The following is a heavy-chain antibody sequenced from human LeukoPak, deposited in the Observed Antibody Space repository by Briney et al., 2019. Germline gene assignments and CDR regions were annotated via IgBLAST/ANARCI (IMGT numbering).Heavy chain of an antibody. CDR2: IKQDGSEK. J-gene: IGHJ4*02. D-gene: IGHD1-26*01. CDR3: ARGLGDFDY. V-gene: IGHV3-7*04. Sequence: GGSLRLSCAASGFTFSMYWMSWVRQAPGKGLEWVANIKQDGSEKNYVDSVKGRFTISRDNAKNSLYLQMNSLRGEDTAVYHCARGLGDFDYWGQGTLVTVSS. CDR1: GFTFSMYW.